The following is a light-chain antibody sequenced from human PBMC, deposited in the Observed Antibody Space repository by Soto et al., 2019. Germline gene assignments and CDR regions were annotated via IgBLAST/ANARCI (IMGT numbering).Light chain of an antibody. V-gene: IGKV1-5*03. CDR2: KAS. J-gene: IGKJ1*01. CDR3: LHDYSYPRT. Sequence: DIQMTQSPSTLSASVGDRVTITCRASQSISIWLAWYQQKPGKAPKILIYKASSLESGVPSRFSGSGSGTEFTLTIRSLQPEDSATYYCLHDYSYPRTFGQGTKVAIK. CDR1: QSISIW.